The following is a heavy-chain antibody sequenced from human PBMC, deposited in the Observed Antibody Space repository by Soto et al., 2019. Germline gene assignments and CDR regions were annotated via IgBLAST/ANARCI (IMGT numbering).Heavy chain of an antibody. CDR1: GGTFSSYT. V-gene: IGHV1-69*08. J-gene: IGHJ5*02. D-gene: IGHD6-6*01. CDR3: ARDLRRNWFDP. CDR2: IIPILGIA. Sequence: QVQLVQSGAEVKKPGSSVKVSCKASGGTFSSYTISWVRQAPGQGLEWMGRIIPILGIANYAQKFQGSVTIHADKSTSTAYMKLGSPSSQDTAVYYCARDLRRNWFDPWGQGTLVTVSS.